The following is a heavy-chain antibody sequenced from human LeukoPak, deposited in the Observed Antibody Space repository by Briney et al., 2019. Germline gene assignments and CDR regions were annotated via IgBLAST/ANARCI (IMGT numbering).Heavy chain of an antibody. CDR2: INPNSGGT. Sequence: ASVKVSCKASGYTFTGYYMHWVRQAPGQGLEWMGWINPNSGGTNYAQKFQGRVTMTRDTSISTAYMELSRLRSDDTAVYYCARAPSYGYQLLSYYFDYWGQGTLVTVSS. CDR3: ARAPSYGYQLLSYYFDY. CDR1: GYTFTGYY. J-gene: IGHJ4*02. V-gene: IGHV1-2*02. D-gene: IGHD2-2*01.